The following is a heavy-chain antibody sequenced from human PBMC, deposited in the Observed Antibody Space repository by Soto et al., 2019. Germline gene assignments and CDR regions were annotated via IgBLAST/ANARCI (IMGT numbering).Heavy chain of an antibody. CDR2: ISAYNGNT. CDR1: GYTFTSYG. D-gene: IGHD2-2*01. Sequence: ASVKVSCKASGYTFTSYGISWVRQAPGQGLEWMGWISAYNGNTNYAQKLQGRVTMTTDTSTSTAYMELRSLRSDDTAVYYCARGKEYQLLSPGITPLFDYWGQGTLVTVSS. J-gene: IGHJ4*02. CDR3: ARGKEYQLLSPGITPLFDY. V-gene: IGHV1-18*04.